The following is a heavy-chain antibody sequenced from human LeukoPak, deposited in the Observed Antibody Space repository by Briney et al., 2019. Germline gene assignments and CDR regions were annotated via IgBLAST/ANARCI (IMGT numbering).Heavy chain of an antibody. CDR3: ARDSGRGYYFDY. V-gene: IGHV3-33*01. D-gene: IGHD6-25*01. J-gene: IGHJ4*02. CDR1: GFTFSSFG. Sequence: GGSLRLSCAASGFTFSSFGMHWVRQAPGKGLEWVAVIWYDGSNKYYADSVRGRFTISRDNSENTLYLQMNSLRAEDTAVYYCARDSGRGYYFDYWGQGTLVTVSS. CDR2: IWYDGSNK.